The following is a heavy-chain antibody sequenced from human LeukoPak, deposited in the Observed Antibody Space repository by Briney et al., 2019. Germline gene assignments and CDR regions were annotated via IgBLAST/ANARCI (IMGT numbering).Heavy chain of an antibody. CDR1: GFTFGDYA. CDR3: TRDSGVATISYYFDY. V-gene: IGHV3-49*04. D-gene: IGHD5-12*01. J-gene: IGHJ4*02. CDR2: IRSKAYGGTT. Sequence: GGSLRLSCTASGFTFGDYAMSRVRQAPGKGLEWVGFIRSKAYGGTTEYAASVKGRFTISRDDSKSIAYLQMNSLKTEDTAVYYCTRDSGVATISYYFDYWGQGTLVTVSS.